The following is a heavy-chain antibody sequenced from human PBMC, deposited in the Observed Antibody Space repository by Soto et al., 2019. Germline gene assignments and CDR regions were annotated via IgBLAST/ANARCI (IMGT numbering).Heavy chain of an antibody. CDR3: TRDLKGGYDWYSDY. CDR1: SCSISSGNYY. V-gene: IGHV4-31*03. J-gene: IGHJ4*02. D-gene: IGHD5-12*01. Sequence: SETLSLTCTVSSCSISSGNYYWTWIRQHPGKGLEWIGYIYYSGSTYYNPSLKSRATISVDTSKNQFSLKLSSVTAADTAVYYCTRDLKGGYDWYSDYWGQGTRVTVSS. CDR2: IYYSGST.